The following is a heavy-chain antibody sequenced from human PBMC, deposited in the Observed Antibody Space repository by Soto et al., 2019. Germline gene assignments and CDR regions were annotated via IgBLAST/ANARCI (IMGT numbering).Heavy chain of an antibody. Sequence: GGSLRLSCAASGFTFSSFAMSWVRQAPGKGLEWVSGVSSSDGTYYADSVKGRFTISRDTSKNTLYLQMNGLRAEDTAVYYCAKRPLLSIKYFFDYWGQGTLVTVSS. CDR2: VSSSDGT. D-gene: IGHD3-3*02. V-gene: IGHV3-23*01. CDR3: AKRPLLSIKYFFDY. J-gene: IGHJ4*02. CDR1: GFTFSSFA.